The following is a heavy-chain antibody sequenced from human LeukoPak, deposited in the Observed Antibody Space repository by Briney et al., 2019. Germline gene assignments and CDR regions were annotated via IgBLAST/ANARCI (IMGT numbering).Heavy chain of an antibody. V-gene: IGHV1-69*13. D-gene: IGHD1-26*01. CDR1: GGTFSSYA. CDR2: IIPIFGTA. Sequence: ASVKVSCKASGGTFSSYAISWVRQAPGQGLEWMGGIIPIFGTANYAQKFQGRVTITADESTSTAYMELSSLRSEDTAVYYCARVRYSGSYHYYYGMDVWGQGSTVTVSS. CDR3: ARVRYSGSYHYYYGMDV. J-gene: IGHJ6*02.